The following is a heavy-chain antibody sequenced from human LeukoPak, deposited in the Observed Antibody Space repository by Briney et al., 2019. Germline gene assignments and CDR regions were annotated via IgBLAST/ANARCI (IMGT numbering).Heavy chain of an antibody. CDR2: ISHDGSNK. J-gene: IGHJ4*02. CDR3: AKAGGKGDGRERVAARPLSSNDY. CDR1: GFTFRSYG. V-gene: IGHV3-30*18. D-gene: IGHD6-6*01. Sequence: GRSLRLSCAASGFTFRSYGMHWVRQAPGKGLEWVAVISHDGSNKYYADSVEGRFTISRDNSKNTLYLQMNSLRPEDTAVYSCAKAGGKGDGRERVAARPLSSNDYWGQGTLVTVSS.